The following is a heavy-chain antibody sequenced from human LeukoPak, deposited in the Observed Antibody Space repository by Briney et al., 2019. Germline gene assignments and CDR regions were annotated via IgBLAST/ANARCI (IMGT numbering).Heavy chain of an antibody. J-gene: IGHJ4*02. CDR2: IYHSGST. CDR3: ARDSSGWGYYFDY. CDR1: GGSISSGSYY. V-gene: IGHV4-39*07. Sequence: SETLSLTCTVSGGSISSGSYYWSWIRQPPGKGLEWIGSIYHSGSTYYNPSLKSRVTISVDTSKNQFSLKLSSVTAADTAVYYCARDSSGWGYYFDYWGQGTLVTVSS. D-gene: IGHD6-19*01.